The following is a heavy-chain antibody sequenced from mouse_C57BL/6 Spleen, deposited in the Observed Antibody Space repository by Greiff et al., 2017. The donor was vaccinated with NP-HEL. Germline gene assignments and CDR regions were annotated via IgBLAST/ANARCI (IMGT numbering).Heavy chain of an antibody. CDR3: ARSITTYYFDY. Sequence: VQLQQPGTELVKPGASVKLSCKASGYTFTSYWMHWVKQRPGQGLEWIGRIDPNSGGTKYNEKFKSKATLTVDKPSSTAYMQLSSLTSEDSAVYYCARSITTYYFDYWGQGTTLTVSS. CDR2: IDPNSGGT. J-gene: IGHJ2*01. CDR1: GYTFTSYW. V-gene: IGHV1-72*01. D-gene: IGHD1-1*01.